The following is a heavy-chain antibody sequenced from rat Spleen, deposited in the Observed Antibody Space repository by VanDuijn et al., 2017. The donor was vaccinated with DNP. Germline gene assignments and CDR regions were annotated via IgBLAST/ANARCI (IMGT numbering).Heavy chain of an antibody. V-gene: IGHV5S23*01. J-gene: IGHJ2*01. CDR2: IGSPAYAP. CDR3: VRWNSGHFDY. Sequence: EVQLVESGGGLVQPGRSLKLSCAASGFTFSDCNMAWVRQAPAKGLEWVAYIGSPAYAPYYTDSVKGRFAISRDNAKSTLYLQMNSLRSEDMATYYCVRWNSGHFDYWGQGVMVTVSS. D-gene: IGHD4-3*01. CDR1: GFTFSDCN.